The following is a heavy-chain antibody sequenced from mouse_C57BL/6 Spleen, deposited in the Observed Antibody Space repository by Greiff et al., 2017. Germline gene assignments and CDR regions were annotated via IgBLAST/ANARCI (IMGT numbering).Heavy chain of an antibody. CDR3: ARYWDYFDY. V-gene: IGHV5-17*01. CDR2: ISSGSSTI. Sequence: EVQRVESGGGLVKPGGSLKLSCAASGFTFSDYGMHWVRQAPEKGLEWVAYISSGSSTIYYADTVKGRFTLSRDNAKNTLFLKMTSLRSDDTAMYYCARYWDYFDYWGQGTTLTVSS. D-gene: IGHD4-1*01. CDR1: GFTFSDYG. J-gene: IGHJ2*01.